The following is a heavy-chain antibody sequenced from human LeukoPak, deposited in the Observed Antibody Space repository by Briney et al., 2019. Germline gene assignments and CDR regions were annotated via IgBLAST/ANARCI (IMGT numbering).Heavy chain of an antibody. CDR1: GFNLSSYG. CDR3: ARDGYSSGWYAFDY. Sequence: GGALILSCAASGFNLSSYGMNWVRQAPGKGLEWDGRFQSKNDRGTTDYAAPVKGRLAISTDNAKNSLYLQMNSRRAEDTAVYYCARDGYSSGWYAFDYWGQGTLVTVSS. CDR2: FQSKNDRGTT. V-gene: IGHV3-15*01. D-gene: IGHD6-19*01. J-gene: IGHJ4*02.